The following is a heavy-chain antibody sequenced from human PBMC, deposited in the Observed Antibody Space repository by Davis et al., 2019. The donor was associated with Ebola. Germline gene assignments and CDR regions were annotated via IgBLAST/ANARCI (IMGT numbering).Heavy chain of an antibody. CDR1: GFTFSDYY. CDR3: ASNSGIYYYGMDV. V-gene: IGHV3-53*04. D-gene: IGHD7-27*01. J-gene: IGHJ6*02. Sequence: GGSLRLSCAASGFTFSDYYMTWVRQAPGKGLEWVSVIYSGGSTYYADSVKGRFTISRHNSKNTLYLQMNSLRAEDTAVYYCASNSGIYYYGMDVWGQGTTVTVSS. CDR2: IYSGGST.